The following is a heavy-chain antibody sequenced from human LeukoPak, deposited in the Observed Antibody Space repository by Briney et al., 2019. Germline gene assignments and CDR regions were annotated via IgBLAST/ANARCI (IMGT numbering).Heavy chain of an antibody. V-gene: IGHV3-30*02. J-gene: IGHJ5*02. D-gene: IGHD2-15*01. CDR2: IRYDGSTQ. CDR3: AKDIVVVGLNWFDP. CDR1: GFTFSNYA. Sequence: GGSLRLSCAASGFTFSNYAMHWVRQAPGRGLEWVAFIRYDGSTQFYADSVKGRFTISRDNSKNTLYLQMNSLRAEDTAVYYCAKDIVVVGLNWFDPWGQGTLATVSS.